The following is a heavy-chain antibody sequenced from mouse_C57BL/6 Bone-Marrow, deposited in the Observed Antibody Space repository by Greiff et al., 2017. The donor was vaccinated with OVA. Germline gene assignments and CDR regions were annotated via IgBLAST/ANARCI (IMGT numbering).Heavy chain of an antibody. CDR3: ARGGVTGWYFDV. J-gene: IGHJ1*03. CDR1: GFTFSSYA. D-gene: IGHD2-2*01. Sequence: EVQLVESGGGLVKPGGSLKLSCAASGFTFSSYAMSWVRQTPEKRLEWVATISDGGSYTYYPDNVKGRFTISRDNAKNNLYLQMSHLKSEDTAMYYCARGGVTGWYFDVWGTGTTVTVSS. CDR2: ISDGGSYT. V-gene: IGHV5-4*01.